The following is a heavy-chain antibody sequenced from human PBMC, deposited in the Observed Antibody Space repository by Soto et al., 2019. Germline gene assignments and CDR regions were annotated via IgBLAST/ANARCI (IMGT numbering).Heavy chain of an antibody. Sequence: GGSLRLSCTACGITFDDYAMYWVRQAPGKGLEWVSGISWNSVVIGYADSVKGRFTISRDNAKNSVFLQMNSLRAEDTALYYCAKDVRGTYYYGMDVWGQGTTVTVSS. CDR2: ISWNSVVI. CDR1: GITFDDYA. V-gene: IGHV3-9*01. CDR3: AKDVRGTYYYGMDV. J-gene: IGHJ6*02. D-gene: IGHD2-15*01.